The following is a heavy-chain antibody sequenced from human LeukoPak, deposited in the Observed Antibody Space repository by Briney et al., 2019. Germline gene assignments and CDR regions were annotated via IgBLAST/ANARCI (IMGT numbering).Heavy chain of an antibody. Sequence: GGSLRLSCAASGFTSSSYWRSWVRQAPGKGLEWVANIKQDGSEKYYVDSVKGRFTISRDNAKNSLYLQMNSLRAEDTAVYYCARDRGSSGWYEFDSCGQATLVTVSS. J-gene: IGHJ4*02. CDR2: IKQDGSEK. D-gene: IGHD6-19*01. CDR3: ARDRGSSGWYEFDS. V-gene: IGHV3-7*01. CDR1: GFTSSSYW.